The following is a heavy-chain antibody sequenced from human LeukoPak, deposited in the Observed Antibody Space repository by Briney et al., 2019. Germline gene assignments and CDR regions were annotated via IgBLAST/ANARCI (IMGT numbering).Heavy chain of an antibody. V-gene: IGHV3-23*01. CDR2: ISGSGGST. J-gene: IGHJ4*02. D-gene: IGHD6-13*01. CDR3: AKPLGAAGTGPYFDY. CDR1: GFTFSSYA. Sequence: GGSLRLSCAASGFTFSSYAMSWVRQAPGKGLEWVSAISGSGGSTCYADSVKGRFTISRDNSKNTLYLQMNSLRAEDTAVYYCAKPLGAAGTGPYFDYWGQGTLVTVSS.